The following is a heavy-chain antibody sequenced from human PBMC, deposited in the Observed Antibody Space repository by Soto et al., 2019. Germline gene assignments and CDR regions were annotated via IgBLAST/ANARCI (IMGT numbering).Heavy chain of an antibody. CDR2: ISSSSSTI. CDR1: GFTFSSYS. J-gene: IGHJ4*02. V-gene: IGHV3-48*01. Sequence: PGGSLRLSCAASGFTFSSYSMNWVRQAPGKGLEWVSYISSSSSTIYYADSVKGRFNISRDNAKNSLYLQMNSLRADYTAVYYCARDIGHHYDQFDYWGQGTLVTVSS. CDR3: ARDIGHHYDQFDY. D-gene: IGHD5-12*01.